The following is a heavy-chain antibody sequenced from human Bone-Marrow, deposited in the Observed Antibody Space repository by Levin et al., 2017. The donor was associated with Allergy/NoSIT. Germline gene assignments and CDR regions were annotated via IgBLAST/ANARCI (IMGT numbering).Heavy chain of an antibody. D-gene: IGHD3-22*01. V-gene: IGHV3-53*01. CDR3: ARASSGYYFGGLDY. CDR1: GFTVSSDY. Sequence: GGSLRLSCAASGFTVSSDYMSWVRQAPGKGLEWVSVIYSGGSTYYADSVKGRFTISRDNSRNTLYLQMNSLRAEDTAVYYCARASSGYYFGGLDYWGQGTLVTVSS. CDR2: IYSGGST. J-gene: IGHJ4*02.